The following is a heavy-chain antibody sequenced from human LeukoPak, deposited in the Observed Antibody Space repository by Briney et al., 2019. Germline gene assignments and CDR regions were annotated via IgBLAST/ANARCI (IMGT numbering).Heavy chain of an antibody. CDR3: ARVAEAAAFDS. J-gene: IGHJ4*02. D-gene: IGHD6-13*01. V-gene: IGHV3-21*06. CDR1: GFTFSTYA. Sequence: GGSLRLSCAASGFTFSTYAMSWVRQAPGKGLEWVSSISRNSRYIYYADSMRGRFTISRDNAKNSLYLQMNSLKPEDTAVYYCARVAEAAAFDSWGQGTLVTVSS. CDR2: ISRNSRYI.